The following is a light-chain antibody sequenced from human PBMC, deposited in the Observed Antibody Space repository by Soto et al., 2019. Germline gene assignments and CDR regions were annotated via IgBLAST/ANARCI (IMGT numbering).Light chain of an antibody. J-gene: IGLJ1*01. V-gene: IGLV1-51*01. CDR2: DNN. Sequence: QAVRTEPPSVAAAPGQKVTISCSGSSPNIGNNYVSWYQQLPGTAPKLLIYDNNKRPSGIPDRFSGSKSGTSATLGITGLQTGDEADYYCGTWDSSLSARVFGTGTKVTVL. CDR3: GTWDSSLSARV. CDR1: SPNIGNNY.